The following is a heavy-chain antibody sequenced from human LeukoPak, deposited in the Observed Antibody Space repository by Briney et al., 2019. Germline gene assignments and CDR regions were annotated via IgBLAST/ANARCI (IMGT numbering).Heavy chain of an antibody. D-gene: IGHD3-10*01. CDR2: ISGSSDYI. J-gene: IGHJ4*02. CDR1: GFTFSTYS. Sequence: GGSLRLSCAASGFTFSTYSMNWVRQAPGKGLEWVSSISGSSDYIFYADSVKGRFTMSRDNAKNSLYLQMNSLRAEDTAVYYCARNYGSGGYYFDYWGQGTLVTVSS. CDR3: ARNYGSGGYYFDY. V-gene: IGHV3-21*01.